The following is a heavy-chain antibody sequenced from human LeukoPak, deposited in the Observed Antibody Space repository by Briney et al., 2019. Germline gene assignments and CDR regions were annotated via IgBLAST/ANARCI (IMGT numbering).Heavy chain of an antibody. J-gene: IGHJ5*02. D-gene: IGHD3-3*01. CDR3: ARDGITIFPVGNWFDP. CDR1: GYTFTGYY. CDR2: INPNSGGT. Sequence: ASVKVSCKASGYTFTGYYMHWVRQAPGQGLEWMGWINPNSGGTNYAQKFQGRVTMTRGTSISTAYMELSRLRSDDTAVYYCARDGITIFPVGNWFDPWGQGTLVTVSS. V-gene: IGHV1-2*02.